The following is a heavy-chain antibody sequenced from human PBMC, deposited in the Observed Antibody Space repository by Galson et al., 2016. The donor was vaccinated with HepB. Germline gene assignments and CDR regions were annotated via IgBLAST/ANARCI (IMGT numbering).Heavy chain of an antibody. CDR3: VKGGQWLVLGYYYEMDV. V-gene: IGHV3-30*18. J-gene: IGHJ6*02. Sequence: SLRLSCAASGFTFSSYGMHWVRQAPGKGLEWVAVISYDGSNKYYADSVKGRFTISRDNSKNTLYLQMSSLRAEDTAVYDCVKGGQWLVLGYYYEMDVWGPGTTVTVSS. D-gene: IGHD6-19*01. CDR2: ISYDGSNK. CDR1: GFTFSSYG.